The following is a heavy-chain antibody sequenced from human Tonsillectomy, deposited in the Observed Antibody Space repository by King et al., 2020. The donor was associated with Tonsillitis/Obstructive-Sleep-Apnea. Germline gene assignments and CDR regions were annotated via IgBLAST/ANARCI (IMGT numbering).Heavy chain of an antibody. V-gene: IGHV3-30*04. Sequence: QLVQSGGGVVQPGRSLRLSCAASGFTFSNFAMHWVRQAPGKGLEWVAVISYDGTYKSFADSVKGRLTISRDNSKSTLYLQMNSLRPEDTALYYCARDRGIVVEPVAIVGYMDVWGKGTTVTVSS. D-gene: IGHD2-2*02. J-gene: IGHJ6*03. CDR2: ISYDGTYK. CDR3: ARDRGIVVEPVAIVGYMDV. CDR1: GFTFSNFA.